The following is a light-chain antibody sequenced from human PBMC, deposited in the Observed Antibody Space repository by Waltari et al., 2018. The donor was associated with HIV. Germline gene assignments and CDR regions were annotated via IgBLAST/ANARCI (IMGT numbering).Light chain of an antibody. V-gene: IGKV3-11*01. J-gene: IGKJ4*01. Sequence: IFLTQSPGTLPLSPVDRATLFCRASQRLGPNVAWYQQKPGQDPRHNIYDVSNRATDIPDRFSASGSGTDFNLTISRLEGEDFARYYCQQRSSRPPLTFGGGNRVESK. CDR3: QQRSSRPPLT. CDR2: DVS. CDR1: QRLGPN.